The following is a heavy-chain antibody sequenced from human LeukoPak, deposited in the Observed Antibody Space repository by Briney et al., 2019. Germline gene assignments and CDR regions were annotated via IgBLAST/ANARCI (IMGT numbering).Heavy chain of an antibody. CDR3: ARDGSHSGYDFDY. CDR1: RYTFTGYY. Sequence: ASVKVSGKASRYTFTGYYMHWVRQAPGQGLEWMGWINPNSGGTNYAQKFQGRVTMTRDTSISTAYMELSRLRSDDTAVYYCARDGSHSGYDFDYWGQGTLVTVSS. CDR2: INPNSGGT. D-gene: IGHD5-12*01. V-gene: IGHV1-2*02. J-gene: IGHJ4*02.